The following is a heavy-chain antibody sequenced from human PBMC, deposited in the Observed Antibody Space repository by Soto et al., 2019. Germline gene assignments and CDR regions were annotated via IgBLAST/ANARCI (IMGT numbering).Heavy chain of an antibody. CDR2: VNPDGSEK. CDR3: ARDYDFWSGYYMLVPYV. V-gene: IGHV3-7*05. Sequence: PGGSLRLSCAVSGFTISTYWMLWVRQAPGKGLEWVASVNPDGSEKHYVESVKGRFAISRDNAKNSMFLQMDSLRVEDTAVYYCARDYDFWSGYYMLVPYVWGKGTTVTVSS. J-gene: IGHJ6*04. CDR1: GFTISTYW. D-gene: IGHD3-3*01.